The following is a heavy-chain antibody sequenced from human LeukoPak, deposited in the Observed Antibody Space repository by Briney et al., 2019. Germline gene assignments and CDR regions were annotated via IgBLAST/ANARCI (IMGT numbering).Heavy chain of an antibody. D-gene: IGHD3-9*01. Sequence: LGGSLRLSCAASGFTFSSYAMSWVRQAPGKGLEWVSAISGSGGSTYYADSVKGRFTISRDNSKNTLYLQMNSLRAEDTAVYYCAKGPSYYDILTGYSNWGQGTLVTVSS. J-gene: IGHJ4*02. CDR2: ISGSGGST. V-gene: IGHV3-23*01. CDR1: GFTFSSYA. CDR3: AKGPSYYDILTGYSN.